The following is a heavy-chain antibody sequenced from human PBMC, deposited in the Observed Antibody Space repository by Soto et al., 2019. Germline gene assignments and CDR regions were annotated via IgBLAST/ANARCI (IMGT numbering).Heavy chain of an antibody. V-gene: IGHV4-39*01. J-gene: IGHJ3*02. CDR3: ARRVIVATIWGNAFDI. Sequence: QLQLQESGPGLVKPSETLSLTCTVSGGSISSSSYYWGWIRQPPGKGLEWIGSIYYSGSTYYNPSLKSRVTISVDTSKNQCSLQLSSVTAADTAVYYCARRVIVATIWGNAFDIWGQGTMVTVSS. D-gene: IGHD5-12*01. CDR2: IYYSGST. CDR1: GGSISSSSYY.